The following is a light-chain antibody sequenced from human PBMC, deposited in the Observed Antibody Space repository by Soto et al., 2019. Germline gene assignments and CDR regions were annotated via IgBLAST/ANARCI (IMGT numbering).Light chain of an antibody. CDR3: AAWDDSLIWV. Sequence: QSVLTQPPSASGNPGQRVTISCSGSSSNIGSNNVNWYQQLPGTAPKLLIYSDYLRPSGVPDRFSGSKSGTSASLAISGLQSEDEDDYYCAAWDDSLIWVFGGGTKLTVL. V-gene: IGLV1-44*01. J-gene: IGLJ3*02. CDR2: SDY. CDR1: SSNIGSNN.